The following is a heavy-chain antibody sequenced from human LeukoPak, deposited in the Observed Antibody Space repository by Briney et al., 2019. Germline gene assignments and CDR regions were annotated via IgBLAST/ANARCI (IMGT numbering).Heavy chain of an antibody. D-gene: IGHD3-10*01. CDR3: ARGEFTMVRGVYFDY. V-gene: IGHV1-69*02. CDR1: GGAFSSYT. Sequence: SVKVSCEASGGAFSSYTISWVRQAPGQGLEWMGRIIPILGIANYAQKFQGRVTITADKSTSTTYMELSSLRSEDTAVYYCARGEFTMVRGVYFDYWGQGTLVTVSS. CDR2: IIPILGIA. J-gene: IGHJ4*02.